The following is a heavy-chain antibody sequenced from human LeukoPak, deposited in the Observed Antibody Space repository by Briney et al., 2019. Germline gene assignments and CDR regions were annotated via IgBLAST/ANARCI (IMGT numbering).Heavy chain of an antibody. Sequence: GGSLRLSCAASGFTFSSYAMSWVRQAPGKGLEWVSAISGSGGSTYYADSVKGRFTISRDNSKNTLLLQMDSLRAEDTAVYYCARDRSTTHFDYWGQGTLVTVSS. J-gene: IGHJ4*02. CDR2: ISGSGGST. CDR1: GFTFSSYA. CDR3: ARDRSTTHFDY. V-gene: IGHV3-23*01. D-gene: IGHD5/OR15-5a*01.